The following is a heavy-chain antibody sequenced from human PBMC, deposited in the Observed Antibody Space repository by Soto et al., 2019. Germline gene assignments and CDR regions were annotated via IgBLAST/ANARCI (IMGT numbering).Heavy chain of an antibody. V-gene: IGHV5-51*01. CDR2: IYPGDSDT. Sequence: PVESLKISCKCSGYSFTSYWIGWVRQMPGKGLEWMGIIYPGDSDTRYSPSFQGQVTISADKSISTAYLQWSSLKASDTAMYYCARRGGSEMSAFDIWGQGTMVTVSS. J-gene: IGHJ3*02. CDR3: ARRGGSEMSAFDI. CDR1: GYSFTSYW. D-gene: IGHD3-16*01.